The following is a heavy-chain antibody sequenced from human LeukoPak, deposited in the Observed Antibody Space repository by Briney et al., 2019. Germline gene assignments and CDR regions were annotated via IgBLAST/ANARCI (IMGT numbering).Heavy chain of an antibody. CDR3: ARVGYSTVHVDY. CDR2: IYYSGST. Sequence: SETLSLTRTVSGGSISSGGYYWSWIRQHPGKGLEWIGYIYYSGSTYYNPSLKSRVTISVDTSKNQFSLKLSSVTAADTAVYYCARVGYSTVHVDYWGQGTLVTVSS. V-gene: IGHV4-31*03. CDR1: GGSISSGGYY. D-gene: IGHD6-13*01. J-gene: IGHJ4*02.